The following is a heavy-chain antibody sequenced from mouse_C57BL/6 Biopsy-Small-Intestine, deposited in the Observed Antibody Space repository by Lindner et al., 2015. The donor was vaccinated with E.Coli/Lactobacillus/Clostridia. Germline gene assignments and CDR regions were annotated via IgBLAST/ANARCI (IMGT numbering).Heavy chain of an antibody. Sequence: VQLQESGAELVKPGASVKISCKASGYAFSRNWMNWVKQRPGKGLEWIGQIYPGDGDINYNGKFRGKATLTADKSSITAYMQLSSLTSEDSAVYFCARAPHYYGSTYGAMDYWGQGTSVTVSS. CDR3: ARAPHYYGSTYGAMDY. D-gene: IGHD1-1*01. CDR1: GYAFSRNW. J-gene: IGHJ4*01. CDR2: IYPGDGDI. V-gene: IGHV1-80*01.